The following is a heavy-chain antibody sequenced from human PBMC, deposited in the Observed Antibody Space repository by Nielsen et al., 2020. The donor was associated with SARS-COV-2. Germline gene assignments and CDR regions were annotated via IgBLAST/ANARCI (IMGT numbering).Heavy chain of an antibody. CDR3: ATDQYCPNGICSSGGRDY. V-gene: IGHV3-21*01. CDR2: ISASGSYK. CDR1: GLTFSTYS. J-gene: IGHJ4*02. D-gene: IGHD2-8*01. Sequence: GGSLRLSCAASGLTFSTYSIMWVRQAPGKGLEWVSHISASGSYKYYADSVKSRFTISRDNAKKSVYLQMNSLRAEDTAVYYCATDQYCPNGICSSGGRDYWGQGTLVAVSS.